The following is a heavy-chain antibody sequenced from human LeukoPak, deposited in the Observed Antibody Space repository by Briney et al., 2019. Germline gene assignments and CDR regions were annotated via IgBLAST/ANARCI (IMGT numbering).Heavy chain of an antibody. V-gene: IGHV4-61*01. CDR1: GGSILSGNYY. CDR2: IYYTGST. J-gene: IGHJ1*01. Sequence: PSETLSLTCTVSGGSILSGNYYWNWIRQHPGKGLEWIGYIYYTGSTNYNPSLKSRVTISVDTSKNQFSLKLSSVTAADTAVYYCARDGISGSYYAEYFQYWGQGTLVTVSS. D-gene: IGHD1-26*01. CDR3: ARDGISGSYYAEYFQY.